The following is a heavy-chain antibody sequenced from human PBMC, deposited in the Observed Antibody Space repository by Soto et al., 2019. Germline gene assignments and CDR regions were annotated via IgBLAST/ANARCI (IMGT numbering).Heavy chain of an antibody. V-gene: IGHV1-69*01. J-gene: IGHJ5*02. Sequence: QVQLVQSGAEVKKPGSSVKVSCKASGGTFSSYAISWVRQAPGQGLEWMGGIIPIFGTANYAQKIQGRVTITADESTSTAYMELSSLRAEDTAVYYCARGTDYYDSSGYYPSNWFDPLGQGTLVTVSS. CDR3: ARGTDYYDSSGYYPSNWFDP. CDR1: GGTFSSYA. D-gene: IGHD3-22*01. CDR2: IIPIFGTA.